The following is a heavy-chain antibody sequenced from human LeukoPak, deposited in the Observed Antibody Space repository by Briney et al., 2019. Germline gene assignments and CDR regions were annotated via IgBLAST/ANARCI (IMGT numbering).Heavy chain of an antibody. CDR3: AKVGRQPHYYYYYYYMDV. Sequence: PGGSLRLSCAASGFTFSSHGMSWVRQAPGKGLEWVSGISGNGGSTYYADSVKGRFTISRDNSKNTLYLQMNSLRAEDTAVYYCAKVGRQPHYYYYYYYMDVWGKGTTVTISS. CDR2: ISGNGGST. D-gene: IGHD3-10*01. CDR1: GFTFSSHG. J-gene: IGHJ6*03. V-gene: IGHV3-23*01.